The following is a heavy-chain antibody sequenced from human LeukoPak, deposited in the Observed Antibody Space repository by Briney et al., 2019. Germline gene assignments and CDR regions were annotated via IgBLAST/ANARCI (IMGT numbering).Heavy chain of an antibody. CDR1: GFTFSRYA. CDR2: ISINGGST. CDR3: VKESRVVRGVIMDAFDM. Sequence: PGGSLRLSCSASGFTFSRYAMHWVRQAPGKGLEYVSGISINGGSTDYADSVKGRFTISRDNSKNTVYLQMSSLRAEDTAVYYCVKESRVVRGVIMDAFDMWGQGTMVTVSS. D-gene: IGHD3-10*01. V-gene: IGHV3-64D*06. J-gene: IGHJ3*02.